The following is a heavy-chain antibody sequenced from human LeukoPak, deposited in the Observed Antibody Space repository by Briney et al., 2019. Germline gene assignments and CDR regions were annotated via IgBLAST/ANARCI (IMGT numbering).Heavy chain of an antibody. CDR3: ARDSGGREDIVVVVADGPFDP. V-gene: IGHV4-34*01. CDR2: INHSGST. D-gene: IGHD2-15*01. CDR1: GGSFSGYY. J-gene: IGHJ5*02. Sequence: SETLSLTCAVYGGSFSGYYWSWIRQPPGKGLGWIGEINHSGSTNYNPSLKSRVTISVDTSKNQFSLKLSSVTAADTAVYYCARDSGGREDIVVVVADGPFDPWGQGTLVTVSS.